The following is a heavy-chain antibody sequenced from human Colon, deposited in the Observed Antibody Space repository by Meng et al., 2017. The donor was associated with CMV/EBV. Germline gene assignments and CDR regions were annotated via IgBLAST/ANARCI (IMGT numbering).Heavy chain of an antibody. D-gene: IGHD2-21*02. V-gene: IGHV1-69*10. Sequence: SVTFSCQTSRLTFGSSAISWVRQAPGQGLEWMGEIIPFLGDPKYTEKYQGRATFTADTSTSTAYMELSSLRSEDTAMYYCATSSCVTAVTCAVALEPKDACEVWGQGTMVTVPS. CDR2: IIPFLGDP. CDR1: RLTFGSSA. J-gene: IGHJ3*01. CDR3: ATSSCVTAVTCAVALEPKDACEV.